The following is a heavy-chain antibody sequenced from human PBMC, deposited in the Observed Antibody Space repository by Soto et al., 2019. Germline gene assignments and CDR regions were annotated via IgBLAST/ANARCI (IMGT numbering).Heavy chain of an antibody. D-gene: IGHD5-18*01. CDR3: ARARGYSYGQVDS. Sequence: QVQLVQSGAEVKKPGASVKVSCKASGYTFTSYAMHWVRQAPGQRLEWMGWINTGNGDTKYSQKFQGRVTITRDTSASTDYMDLSSLRSEDTPVYYCARARGYSYGQVDSWGQGTLVTVSS. V-gene: IGHV1-3*04. CDR2: INTGNGDT. J-gene: IGHJ4*02. CDR1: GYTFTSYA.